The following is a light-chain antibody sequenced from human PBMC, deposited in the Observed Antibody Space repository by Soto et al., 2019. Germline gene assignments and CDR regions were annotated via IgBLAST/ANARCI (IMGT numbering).Light chain of an antibody. CDR2: GTS. Sequence: EIVLTQSPGTLPLSPGERATLSCRASQSVSSSYLAWYQQKPGQAPRLLIYGTSNRATGIPDRFSGSGSGTDFTLTISRLEPEDFAVYYCQQYDRSPWTFGQGTKVEIK. V-gene: IGKV3-20*01. J-gene: IGKJ1*01. CDR3: QQYDRSPWT. CDR1: QSVSSSY.